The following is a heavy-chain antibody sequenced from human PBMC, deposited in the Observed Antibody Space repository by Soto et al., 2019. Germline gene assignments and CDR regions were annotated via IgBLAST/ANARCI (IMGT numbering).Heavy chain of an antibody. V-gene: IGHV1-18*01. D-gene: IGHD4-17*01. Sequence: QVQLVQSGAEVKKPGASVKVSCKASGYTFTSYGISSVRQAPGQGLEWMGWISAYNGNTNYAQKLQGRVTMTTDTSTSTAYMELRSLRSDDTAVYYCARVNLRDYGDYVDAFDIWGQGTMVTVSS. CDR1: GYTFTSYG. J-gene: IGHJ3*02. CDR2: ISAYNGNT. CDR3: ARVNLRDYGDYVDAFDI.